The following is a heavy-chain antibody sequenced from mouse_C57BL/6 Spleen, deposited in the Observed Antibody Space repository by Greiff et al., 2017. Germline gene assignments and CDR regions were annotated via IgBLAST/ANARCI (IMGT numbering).Heavy chain of an antibody. J-gene: IGHJ2*01. D-gene: IGHD2-2*01. Sequence: VQLQQPGTELVKPGASVKLSCKASGYTFTSYWMHWVQQRPGQGLEWIGNINPSNGGTNYNEKFKSKATLTVDQSSSTAYMQLSSLTSEDSAVYYSARTRYYGYDHRDYWGQGTTLTVSS. CDR3: ARTRYYGYDHRDY. CDR1: GYTFTSYW. V-gene: IGHV1-53*01. CDR2: INPSNGGT.